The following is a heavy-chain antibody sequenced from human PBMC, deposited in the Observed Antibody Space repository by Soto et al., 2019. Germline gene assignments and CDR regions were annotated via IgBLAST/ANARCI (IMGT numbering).Heavy chain of an antibody. CDR2: VSYSGST. J-gene: IGHJ6*02. V-gene: IGHV4-59*01. CDR1: GGSINSYH. CDR3: ARSYDSSSGGLDV. Sequence: PSETLSLTCTVSGGSINSYHWSWVRQPPGKGLEWIGYVSYSGSTNYNPSLKSRVTISADTSKNQFSLKLSSVTAADTAVYYCARSYDSSSGGLDVWGQGTTVTVS. D-gene: IGHD3-22*01.